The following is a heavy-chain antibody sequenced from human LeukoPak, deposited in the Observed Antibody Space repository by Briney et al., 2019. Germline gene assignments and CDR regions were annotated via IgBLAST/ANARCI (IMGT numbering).Heavy chain of an antibody. D-gene: IGHD3-9*01. CDR1: GGSISSYY. J-gene: IGHJ5*02. Sequence: SETLSLTCTVSGGSISSYYWSWIRQPPGKRLEWIGYIYYSGTINYNPSLKSRVTISVDTSKNQFSLKLSSVTAADTAVYYCARRIFSGFDPWGQGTLVTVSS. V-gene: IGHV4-59*08. CDR2: IYYSGTI. CDR3: ARRIFSGFDP.